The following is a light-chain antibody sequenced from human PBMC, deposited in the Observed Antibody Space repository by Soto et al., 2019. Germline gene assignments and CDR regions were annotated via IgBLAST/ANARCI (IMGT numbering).Light chain of an antibody. Sequence: SYELTQPPSVSVVPGKTARITCGGNNIGSKSVHWYQQKPGQAPVLVIYYDSDRPSGIPERFSGSNSGNTATLTISRVEAGDEADYYCQVWDSSSDHPYVFGTGTQLTVL. CDR2: YDS. J-gene: IGLJ1*01. V-gene: IGLV3-21*04. CDR1: NIGSKS. CDR3: QVWDSSSDHPYV.